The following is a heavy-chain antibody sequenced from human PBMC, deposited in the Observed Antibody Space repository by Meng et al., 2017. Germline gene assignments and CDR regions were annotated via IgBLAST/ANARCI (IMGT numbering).Heavy chain of an antibody. Sequence: ASVKVSCKASGYTFTSYCISWVRQAPGQGLEWMGWISAYNGNTNYAQKLQGRVTMITDTSTSTAYMEPGSLRSDDTAVYYCARVRPDEPPLLWFGELLFGWFDPWGQGTPVTVSS. CDR1: GYTFTSYC. J-gene: IGHJ5*02. D-gene: IGHD3-10*01. CDR2: ISAYNGNT. V-gene: IGHV1-18*01. CDR3: ARVRPDEPPLLWFGELLFGWFDP.